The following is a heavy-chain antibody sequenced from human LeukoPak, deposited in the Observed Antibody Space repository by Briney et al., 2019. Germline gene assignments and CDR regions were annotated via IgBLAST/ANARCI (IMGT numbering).Heavy chain of an antibody. V-gene: IGHV4-34*01. CDR1: GGSFSGYY. CDR2: INHSGST. D-gene: IGHD2-2*01. CDR3: ARASEYCSSTSCYNWFDP. J-gene: IGHJ5*02. Sequence: SETLSLTCAVYGGSFSGYYWSWIRQPPGKGLEWIGEINHSGSTNHNPSLKSRVTISVDTSKNQFSLKLSSVTAADTAVYYCARASEYCSSTSCYNWFDPWGQGTLVTVSS.